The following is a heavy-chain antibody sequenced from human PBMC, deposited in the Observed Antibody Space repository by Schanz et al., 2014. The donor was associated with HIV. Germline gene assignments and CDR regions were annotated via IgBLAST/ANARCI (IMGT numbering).Heavy chain of an antibody. D-gene: IGHD6-6*01. CDR2: IWYGGSNK. CDR3: ASTIYPYSSSSDYYXXMDV. J-gene: IGHJ6*02. CDR1: GFTFSSYA. V-gene: IGHV3-33*01. Sequence: QVQLVESGGGVVQPGRSLRLSCAASGFTFSSYAMHWVRQAPGKGLEWMAVIWYGGSNKYYADSVKGRFTISRDNSKNTLYLQMNSLRAEDTAVYYCASTIYPYSSSSDYYXXMDVWGQGTTVSVSS.